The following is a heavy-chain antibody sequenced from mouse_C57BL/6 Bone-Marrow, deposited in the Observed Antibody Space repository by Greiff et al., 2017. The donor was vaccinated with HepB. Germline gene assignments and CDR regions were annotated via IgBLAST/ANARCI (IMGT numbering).Heavy chain of an antibody. V-gene: IGHV2-2*01. CDR2: IWSGGST. CDR3: ARNCPSGTWFAY. D-gene: IGHD4-1*01. CDR1: GFSFTSYG. J-gene: IGHJ3*01. Sequence: VKLVESGPGLVQPSQSLSIPCTVSGFSFTSYGVHWVRQSPGKGLEWLGVIWSGGSTDYNAAFISRLSISKDNSKSQVFFKMNSLQADDTAIYYSARNCPSGTWFAYWGQGTLVTVSA.